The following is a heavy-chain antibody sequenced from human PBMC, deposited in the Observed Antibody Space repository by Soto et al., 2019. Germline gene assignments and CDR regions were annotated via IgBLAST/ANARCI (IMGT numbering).Heavy chain of an antibody. CDR3: ARDSRGSYLDY. D-gene: IGHD1-26*01. J-gene: IGHJ4*02. CDR1: GFTFSNYT. V-gene: IGHV3-30-3*01. CDR2: ISFDGSNK. Sequence: QVQLVESGGGVVQPGRSLRLSCAGSGFTFSNYTLHWVRQAPGEGLEWVAHISFDGSNKYYADSVKGRITVSRDNSKNTVYLQMNSLRAEDTAVYYCARDSRGSYLDYWGQGTLVTVSS.